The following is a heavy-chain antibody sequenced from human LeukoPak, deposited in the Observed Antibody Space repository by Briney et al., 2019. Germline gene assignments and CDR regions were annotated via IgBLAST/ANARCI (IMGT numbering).Heavy chain of an antibody. D-gene: IGHD2-15*01. J-gene: IGHJ4*02. CDR3: VRDGQGSTPLDY. Sequence: PGRSLRLSCAASGFTFDDYAMHWVRQAPGKGLVWVSGISTDGSRPRYADSVNGRFTISRDNAKNTLYLQMNSLRAEDTAVYFCVRDGQGSTPLDYWGQGTLVTVSS. CDR2: ISTDGSRP. CDR1: GFTFDDYA. V-gene: IGHV3-74*01.